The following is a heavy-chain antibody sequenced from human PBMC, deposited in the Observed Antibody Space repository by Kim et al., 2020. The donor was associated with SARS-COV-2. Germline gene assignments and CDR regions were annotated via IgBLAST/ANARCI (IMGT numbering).Heavy chain of an antibody. CDR2: IIPIFGTA. CDR1: GGTFSSYA. Sequence: SVKVSCKASGGTFSSYAISWVRQAPGQGLEWMGGIIPIFGTANYAQKFQGRVTITADESTSTAYMELSSLRSEDTAVYYCARDYMGYSCSGGSCYSYYYYGMDVWGQGTTVTVSS. J-gene: IGHJ6*02. CDR3: ARDYMGYSCSGGSCYSYYYYGMDV. V-gene: IGHV1-69*13. D-gene: IGHD2-15*01.